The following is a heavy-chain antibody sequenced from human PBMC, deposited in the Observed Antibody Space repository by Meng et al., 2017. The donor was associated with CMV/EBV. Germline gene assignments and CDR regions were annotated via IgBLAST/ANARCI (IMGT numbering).Heavy chain of an antibody. CDR2: INWNGGST. CDR3: ARNVDYGMDV. V-gene: IGHV3-20*04. D-gene: IGHD5-12*01. J-gene: IGHJ6*02. CDR1: GFTFDDYG. Sequence: GGSLRLSCAASGFTFDDYGMSWVRQAPGKGLEWVSGINWNGGSTGYADSVKGRFTISRDNAKNTLYLQMNSLRAEDTAVYYCARNVDYGMDVWGQGTTVTVSS.